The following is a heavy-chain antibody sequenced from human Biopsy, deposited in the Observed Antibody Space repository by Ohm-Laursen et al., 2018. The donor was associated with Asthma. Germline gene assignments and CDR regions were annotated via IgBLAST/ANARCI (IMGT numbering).Heavy chain of an antibody. D-gene: IGHD5-24*01. CDR1: GGSISSGGYS. Sequence: TLSLTCSVSGGSISSGGYSWSWIRQPPGKGLEWIGNIYHSGSTYYNPSLKSRVTISVDRSKGQFSLKLSSVTAADTAVYYCARVKDGYNFDYWGQGTLVTVSS. CDR3: ARVKDGYNFDY. CDR2: IYHSGST. V-gene: IGHV4-30-2*01. J-gene: IGHJ4*02.